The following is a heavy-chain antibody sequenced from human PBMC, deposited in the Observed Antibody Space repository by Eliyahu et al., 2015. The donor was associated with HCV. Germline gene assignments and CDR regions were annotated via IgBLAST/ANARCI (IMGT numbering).Heavy chain of an antibody. D-gene: IGHD6-19*01. J-gene: IGHJ3*02. CDR1: GFPSXXYS. CDR3: ARPHSGWYGYGAFDI. CDR2: ISSSSSYI. Sequence: EVQLVESGGGLVKPGGSLRLSCAXSGFPSXXYSMNWARQAPGKGLEWVSSISSSSSYIYYADSVKGRFTISRDNAKNSLYLQMNSLRAEDTAVYYCARPHSGWYGYGAFDIWGQGTMVTVSS. V-gene: IGHV3-21*01.